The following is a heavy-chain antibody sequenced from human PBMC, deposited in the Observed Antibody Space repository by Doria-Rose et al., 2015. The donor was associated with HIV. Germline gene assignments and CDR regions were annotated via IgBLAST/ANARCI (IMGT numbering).Heavy chain of an antibody. V-gene: IGHV2-26*01. Sequence: PGPVLVKPTETLTLTCTVSGVSLSSPGMGVSWIRQPPGKALEWLANIFSDDERSYKTSLKGRLTISRGTSKSQVVLTMTDMDPVDTATYYCARIKSSKWYHKYYFDFWGQGTLVIVS. D-gene: IGHD6-13*01. CDR3: ARIKSSKWYHKYYFDF. J-gene: IGHJ4*02. CDR1: GVSLSSPGMG. CDR2: IFSDDER.